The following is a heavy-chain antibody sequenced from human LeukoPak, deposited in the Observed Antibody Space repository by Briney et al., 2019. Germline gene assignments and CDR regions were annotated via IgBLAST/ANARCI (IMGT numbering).Heavy chain of an antibody. CDR2: ISSNGGTT. CDR1: GFTFSSYA. Sequence: GSLGLSCAASGFTFSSYAMHWVRLSPGKGLEYVSGISSNGGTTSYADSVQGRFTISRDNSKNTLYLQMGSLRGEDMAVNYCAKVGSGWPGYYFDYWGQGTLVTVSS. D-gene: IGHD6-19*01. J-gene: IGHJ4*02. CDR3: AKVGSGWPGYYFDY. V-gene: IGHV3-64*02.